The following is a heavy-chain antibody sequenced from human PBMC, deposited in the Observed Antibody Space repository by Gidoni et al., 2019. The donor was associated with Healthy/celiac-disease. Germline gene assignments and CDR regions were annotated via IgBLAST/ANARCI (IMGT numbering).Heavy chain of an antibody. CDR3: ARAHYYDSSGYYYVSRRTRGWFDP. J-gene: IGHJ5*02. Sequence: QVQLQQWGAGLLKPSETLSLTCAVYGGSFSGYYWSWIRQPPGKGLEWIGEINHSGSTNYTPSLKSRVTISVDTSKNQFSLKLSSVTAADTAVYYCARAHYYDSSGYYYVSRRTRGWFDPWGQGTLVTVSS. V-gene: IGHV4-34*01. CDR2: INHSGST. CDR1: GGSFSGYY. D-gene: IGHD3-22*01.